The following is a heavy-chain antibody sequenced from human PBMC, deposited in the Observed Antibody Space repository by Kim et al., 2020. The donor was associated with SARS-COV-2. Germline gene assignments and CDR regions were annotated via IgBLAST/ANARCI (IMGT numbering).Heavy chain of an antibody. V-gene: IGHV1-46*01. CDR1: GYTFTSYY. CDR2: INPSGGST. J-gene: IGHJ4*02. CDR3: ARDWAAAGPAAY. D-gene: IGHD6-13*01. Sequence: ASVKVSCKASGYTFTSYYMHWVRQAPGKGLEWMGIINPSGGSTSYAQKFQGRVTMTRDTSTSTVYMELSSLRSEDTAVYYCARDWAAAGPAAYWGQGTLVTVSS.